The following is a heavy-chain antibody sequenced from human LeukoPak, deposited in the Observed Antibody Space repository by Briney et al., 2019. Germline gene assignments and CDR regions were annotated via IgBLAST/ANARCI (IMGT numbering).Heavy chain of an antibody. Sequence: GGSLRLSCAASGFTFSSYSMNWVRQAPGKGLEWVSSISSSTSYIYYADSVKGRFTISRDNAKNSLYLQMNSLRAEDTAVYYCARETAGYYGMDVWGQGTTVTVSS. V-gene: IGHV3-21*01. CDR3: ARETAGYYGMDV. CDR1: GFTFSSYS. J-gene: IGHJ6*02. CDR2: ISSSTSYI.